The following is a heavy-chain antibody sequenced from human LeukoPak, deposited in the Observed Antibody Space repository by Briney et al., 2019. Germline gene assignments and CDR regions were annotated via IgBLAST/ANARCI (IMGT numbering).Heavy chain of an antibody. CDR3: ARDPVGVRYSSGPGAKFDY. V-gene: IGHV3-23*01. CDR2: ISGSGGST. J-gene: IGHJ4*02. CDR1: GFTFSSYG. D-gene: IGHD6-19*01. Sequence: GSLRLSCAASGFTFSSYGMSWVRQAPGKGLEWVSAISGSGGSTYYADSVKGRFTISRDNAKNSLYLQMNSLRAEDTAVYYCARDPVGVRYSSGPGAKFDYWGQGTLVTVSS.